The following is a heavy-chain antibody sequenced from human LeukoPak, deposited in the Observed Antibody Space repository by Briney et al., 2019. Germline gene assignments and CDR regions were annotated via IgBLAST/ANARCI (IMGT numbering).Heavy chain of an antibody. CDR2: ISDDSRGK. Sequence: GGSLRLSCAASGFTFSSYSMNWVRQAPGKGLEWVSAISDDSRGKYYADSVKGRFTISRDNSKNTLYMQMTSLRAEDTAIYYCAKEEDSSWSYWGQGTQVTVSS. CDR3: AKEEDSSWSY. D-gene: IGHD6-13*01. V-gene: IGHV3-23*01. CDR1: GFTFSSYS. J-gene: IGHJ4*02.